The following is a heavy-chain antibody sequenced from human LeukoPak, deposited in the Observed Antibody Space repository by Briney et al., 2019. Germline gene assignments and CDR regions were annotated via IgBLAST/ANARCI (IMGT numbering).Heavy chain of an antibody. CDR3: AKLSTVTDYFDY. J-gene: IGHJ4*02. V-gene: IGHV3-20*04. CDR1: GFTFDDYG. CDR2: INWNGGST. D-gene: IGHD4-17*01. Sequence: GPGGSLRLSCAASGFTFDDYGMSWVRQAPGKGLEWVSGINWNGGSTGYADSVKGRFTISRDNAKNTLYLQMNSLRAEDTAVYYCAKLSTVTDYFDYWGQGTLVTVSS.